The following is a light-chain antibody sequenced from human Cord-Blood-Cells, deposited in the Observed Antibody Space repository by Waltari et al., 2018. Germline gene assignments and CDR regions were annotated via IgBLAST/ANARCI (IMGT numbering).Light chain of an antibody. CDR3: QAWDSSTVV. V-gene: IGLV3-1*01. J-gene: IGLJ2*01. Sequence: SYELTQPPSVPVSPGQTASITCSADKLGDKYACWYQQKPGQSPVLVIYQDSKRPSGIPERFSGSNSGNTATLTISGTQAMDEADYYCQAWDSSTVVFGGGTKLTVL. CDR1: KLGDKY. CDR2: QDS.